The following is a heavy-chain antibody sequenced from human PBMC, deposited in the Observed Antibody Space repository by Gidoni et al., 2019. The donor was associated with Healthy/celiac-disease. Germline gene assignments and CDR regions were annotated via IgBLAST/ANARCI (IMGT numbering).Heavy chain of an antibody. Sequence: QVQLQESGPGLVKPSETLSLTCTVSGGSISSYYWSWIRQPAGKGLEWIGRIYTSGSTNYNPSLKSRVTMSVDTSKNQFSLKLSSVTAADTAVYYCARDYLDFWSGYNTLHAFDIWGQGTMVTVSS. J-gene: IGHJ3*02. CDR1: GGSISSYY. CDR3: ARDYLDFWSGYNTLHAFDI. CDR2: IYTSGST. V-gene: IGHV4-4*07. D-gene: IGHD3-3*01.